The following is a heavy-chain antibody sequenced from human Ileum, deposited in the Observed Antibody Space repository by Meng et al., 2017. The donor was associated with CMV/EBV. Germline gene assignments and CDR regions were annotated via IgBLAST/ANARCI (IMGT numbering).Heavy chain of an antibody. CDR3: VRDRPYWE. V-gene: IGHV3-74*01. Sequence: ESLKIPFSALGFTISSYWMHWVRQAPGKGLVWVSRKNTDGRTTGYADSVKGRFTMSRDKAKNTFYLQMNSLRAEDTAVYYCVRDRPYWEWGPGTLVTVSS. J-gene: IGHJ4*01. D-gene: IGHD2-8*02. CDR2: KNTDGRTT. CDR1: GFTISSYW.